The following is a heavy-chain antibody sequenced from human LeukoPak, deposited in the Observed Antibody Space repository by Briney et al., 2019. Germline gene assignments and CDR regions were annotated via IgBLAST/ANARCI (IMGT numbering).Heavy chain of an antibody. D-gene: IGHD6-6*01. J-gene: IGHJ5*02. CDR3: ARRDIAARLNWFDP. V-gene: IGHV4-39*01. CDR2: IYYSGST. CDR1: GGSISSSGYF. Sequence: SETLSLTCTVSGGSISSSGYFWGWIRQPPGKGLEWIGNIYYSGSTYYNPSLKSRVTISLDTSKNQFSLKLSSVTAADTAVYYCARRDIAARLNWFDPWGQGTLVTVSS.